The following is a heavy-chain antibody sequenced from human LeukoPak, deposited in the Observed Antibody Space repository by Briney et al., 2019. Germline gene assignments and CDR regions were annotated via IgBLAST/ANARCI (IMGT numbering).Heavy chain of an antibody. CDR3: ARVVTAGERYDDY. CDR1: GFTFSTYS. V-gene: IGHV3-48*04. CDR2: ISWSSSAI. D-gene: IGHD1-1*01. Sequence: PGGSLRLSCAASGFTFSTYSMDWVRQAPGKGLEWVSYISWSSSAIYADSVKGRFTISRDNAKNSLYLQMNSLRAEDTAVYYCARVVTAGERYDDYWGQGTLVTVSS. J-gene: IGHJ4*02.